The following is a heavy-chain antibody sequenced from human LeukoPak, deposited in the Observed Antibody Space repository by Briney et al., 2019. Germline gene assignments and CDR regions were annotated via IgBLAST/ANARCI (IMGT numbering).Heavy chain of an antibody. J-gene: IGHJ6*03. V-gene: IGHV1-46*01. Sequence: ASVKVSCKASGYTFTSYYMHWVRQAPGQGLEWMGIINPSGGSTSYAQKFQGGVTMTRDTSTSTVYMELSSLRSEDTAVYYCARDGGQWLAIYYYYMDVWGKGTTVTISS. CDR2: INPSGGST. CDR3: ARDGGQWLAIYYYYMDV. CDR1: GYTFTSYY. D-gene: IGHD6-19*01.